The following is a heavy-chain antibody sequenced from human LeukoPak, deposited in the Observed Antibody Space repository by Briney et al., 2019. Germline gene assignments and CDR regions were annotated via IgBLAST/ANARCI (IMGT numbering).Heavy chain of an antibody. V-gene: IGHV1-18*04. Sequence: ASVKVSCKASGYTFTGYYMHWVRQAPGQGLEWMGWISAYNGNTNYAQKLQGRVTMTTDTSTSTAYMELRSLRSDDTAVYYCARYDAFDIWGQGTMVTVSS. J-gene: IGHJ3*02. CDR1: GYTFTGYY. CDR3: ARYDAFDI. CDR2: ISAYNGNT.